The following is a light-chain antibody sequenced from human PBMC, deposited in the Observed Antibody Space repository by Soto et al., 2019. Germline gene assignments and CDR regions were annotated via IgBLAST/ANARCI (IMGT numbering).Light chain of an antibody. Sequence: QSVLTQPASVSWSPGQSITISCTGTSSDVGGYNYVSWYQQHPGKAPKLMIYDVSNRPSGVSNRFSGSKSGNTASLTISGLQAEDEADYYCSSYTSSSTLDVVFGGGTKLTVL. CDR3: SSYTSSSTLDVV. J-gene: IGLJ2*01. CDR2: DVS. V-gene: IGLV2-14*01. CDR1: SSDVGGYNY.